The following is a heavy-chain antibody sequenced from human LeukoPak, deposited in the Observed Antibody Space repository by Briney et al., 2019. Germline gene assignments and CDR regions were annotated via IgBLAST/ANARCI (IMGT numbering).Heavy chain of an antibody. V-gene: IGHV3-30-3*01. CDR2: ISYDGSNK. D-gene: IGHD2-15*01. J-gene: IGHJ2*01. CDR3: AREGGYCSGGNCYSRWYFDL. Sequence: PGGSLRLSCIASGFTFSSYAMHWVRQAPGKGLELVAIISYDGSNKYYADSVKGRFTISRDNSKNTLYLQMNSLRTEDTAVYYWAREGGYCSGGNCYSRWYFDLWGRGTLVTVSS. CDR1: GFTFSSYA.